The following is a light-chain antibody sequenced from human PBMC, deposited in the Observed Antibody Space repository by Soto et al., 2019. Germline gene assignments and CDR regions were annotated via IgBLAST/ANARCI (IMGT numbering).Light chain of an antibody. CDR2: GAS. J-gene: IGKJ1*01. Sequence: VITEPPTTVSVSPVERGTLSCSASQTINNNVAWYQLKDGQVPRLLIYGASTRATDIPARFSGSGSGTEFTLTISSLQSEDFAEYHCQQYNNWPQTVGQGTKVDIK. CDR3: QQYNNWPQT. V-gene: IGKV3-15*01. CDR1: QTINNN.